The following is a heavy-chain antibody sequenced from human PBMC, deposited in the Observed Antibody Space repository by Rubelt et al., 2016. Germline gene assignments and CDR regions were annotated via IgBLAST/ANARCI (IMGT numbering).Heavy chain of an antibody. V-gene: IGHV3-48*01. CDR3: ARAVNWLNQ. J-gene: IGHJ5*02. Sequence: EVQLVESGGGLVQPGGSLRLSCAASGFTFSSYSMNWVRQAPGKGLEWVSYISSTSAIIYYADFVKCRCTSCRDNAKNSLYLQRSSLRAEDTAVYYGARAVNWLNQWGQAALVTVSS. CDR2: ISSTSAII. CDR1: GFTFSSYS.